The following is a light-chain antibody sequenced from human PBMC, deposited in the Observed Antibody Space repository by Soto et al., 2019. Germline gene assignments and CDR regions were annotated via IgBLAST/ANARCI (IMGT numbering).Light chain of an antibody. CDR2: NIN. Sequence: QSVLTQAPSVSGTPGQRVTISWSGSRSNIGSNTVNWYQQLPGTAPKLLIFNINQRPSGVPDRFSCSKSGTSASLAISGLQSEDEADYYCAAWDDSLNGSLVFGGGTKLTVL. CDR3: AAWDDSLNGSLV. V-gene: IGLV1-44*01. CDR1: RSNIGSNT. J-gene: IGLJ2*01.